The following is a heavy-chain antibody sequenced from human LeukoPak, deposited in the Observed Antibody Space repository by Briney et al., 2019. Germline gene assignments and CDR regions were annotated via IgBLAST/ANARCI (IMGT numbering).Heavy chain of an antibody. V-gene: IGHV1-2*02. CDR1: GYTFTGYY. CDR3: ARDRSSSWFDYYYYGMDV. J-gene: IGHJ6*02. CDR2: INPNSGGT. Sequence: ASVKVSCMASGYTFTGYYMHWVRQAPGQGLEWMGWINPNSGGTNYAQKFQGRVTMTRDTSISTAYMELSRLRSDDTAVYYCARDRSSSWFDYYYYGMDVWGQGTTVTVSS. D-gene: IGHD6-13*01.